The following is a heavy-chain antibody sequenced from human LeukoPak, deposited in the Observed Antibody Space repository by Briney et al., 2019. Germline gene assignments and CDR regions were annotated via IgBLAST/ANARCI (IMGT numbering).Heavy chain of an antibody. V-gene: IGHV3-23*01. Sequence: GGSLRLPCAASGFTFSIYAMSWVRQAPGKGLEWVSTIGNGDDNTYYADSVKGRFTVSRDNSKNTLYLQMNSLRAEDTAIYYRAEDYHGHNPYWGQGTLVTVSS. J-gene: IGHJ4*02. CDR3: AEDYHGHNPY. D-gene: IGHD5-24*01. CDR1: GFTFSIYA. CDR2: IGNGDDNT.